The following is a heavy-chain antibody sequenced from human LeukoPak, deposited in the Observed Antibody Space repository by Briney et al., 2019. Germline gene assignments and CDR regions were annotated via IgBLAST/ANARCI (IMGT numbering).Heavy chain of an antibody. CDR3: ARGGGARVVAATDYYYYYGMDV. CDR2: INHSGST. V-gene: IGHV4-34*01. D-gene: IGHD2-15*01. J-gene: IGHJ6*02. CDR1: GFTFSSYS. Sequence: GSLRLSCAASGFTFSSYSMNWVRQAPGKGLEWIGEINHSGSTNYNPSLKSRATISVDTSKNQFSLKLSSVTAADTAVYYCARGGGARVVAATDYYYYYGMDVWGQGTTVTVSS.